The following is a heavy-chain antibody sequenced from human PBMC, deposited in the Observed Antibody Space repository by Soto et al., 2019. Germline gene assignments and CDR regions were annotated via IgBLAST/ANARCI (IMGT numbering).Heavy chain of an antibody. CDR1: GFTFSSFG. CDR3: ASRSPALDY. CDR2: IWHDGRKK. Sequence: PGGSLRLSCAASGFTFSSFGMHWVRQAPGKGLEWVAVIWHDGRKKYCADFVKGRFTISRDNSKNTLYLQMNSLRAEDTAVYYCASRSPALDYWGQGT. D-gene: IGHD2-2*01. V-gene: IGHV3-33*01. J-gene: IGHJ4*02.